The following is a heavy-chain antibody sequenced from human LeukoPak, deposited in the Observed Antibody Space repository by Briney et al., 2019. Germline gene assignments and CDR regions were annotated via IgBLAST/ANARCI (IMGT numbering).Heavy chain of an antibody. CDR2: IYTSGST. Sequence: PSETLSLTCTDSGGSISSYYWSWIRQPAGKGLEWIGRIYTSGSTNYNPSLKSRVTMSVDTSKNQFSLKLSSVTAADTAVYYCARGTMVRGVTRSMDVWGKGTTVTVSS. D-gene: IGHD3-10*01. CDR1: GGSISSYY. CDR3: ARGTMVRGVTRSMDV. J-gene: IGHJ6*04. V-gene: IGHV4-4*07.